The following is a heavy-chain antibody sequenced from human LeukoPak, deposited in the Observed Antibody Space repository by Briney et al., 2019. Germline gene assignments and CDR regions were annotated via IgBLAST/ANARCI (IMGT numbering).Heavy chain of an antibody. CDR2: VYFSGHT. CDR1: GDSISSSSYY. CDR3: ATLEFGAGRFDP. D-gene: IGHD3-10*01. J-gene: IGHJ5*02. Sequence: SETLSLTCTVSGDSISSSSYYWGWVRQSPRKGLEWIGSVYFSGHTYYSPSFQSRVTISIDRSKNQFSLRLNSVTAADTAVYYCATLEFGAGRFDPWGQGTPVTVSS. V-gene: IGHV4-39*01.